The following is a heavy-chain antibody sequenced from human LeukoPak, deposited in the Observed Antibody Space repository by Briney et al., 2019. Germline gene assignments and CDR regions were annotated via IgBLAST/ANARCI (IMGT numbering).Heavy chain of an antibody. CDR3: ARDLGQWLRYNWFDP. CDR2: IDWNGGNT. V-gene: IGHV3-20*01. CDR1: GFTFSSYG. D-gene: IGHD3-22*01. Sequence: GRSLRLSCAASGFTFSSYGMSWVRQAPGKGLEWVSGIDWNGGNTAYADSVKGRFTISRDNAKNSLYLQMNNLRAEDTALYHCARDLGQWLRYNWFDPWGQGTLVTVSS. J-gene: IGHJ5*02.